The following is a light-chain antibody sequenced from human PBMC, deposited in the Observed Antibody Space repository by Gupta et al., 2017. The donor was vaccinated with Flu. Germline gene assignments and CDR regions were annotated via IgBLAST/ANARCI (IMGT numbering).Light chain of an antibody. CDR2: EGS. Sequence: QSALTQPASVSGSPGQSITISCTGTSSDVGNYNLVSWFQQQSGTAPKLMIYEGSVRPSGVSNRFSGSKSGTKAYLTISGLQADDEADYYCCSYAGGSWVFGGGTKLTVL. CDR1: SSDVGNYNL. V-gene: IGLV2-23*01. CDR3: CSYAGGSWV. J-gene: IGLJ3*02.